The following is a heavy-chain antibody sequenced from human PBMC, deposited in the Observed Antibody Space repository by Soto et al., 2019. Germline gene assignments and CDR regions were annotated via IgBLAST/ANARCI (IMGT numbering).Heavy chain of an antibody. CDR3: ARLYSISGRYNWLDP. Sequence: QVQLVQSGAEVKKPGASVKVSCKASGYTFTSYGISWVRQAPGQGLEWMGWINVYNGHANYAQKFQGRVTMTRDKFAATAYMDLNSLTSDDTAVYFCARLYSISGRYNWLDPWGQGTRVTVSS. J-gene: IGHJ5*02. V-gene: IGHV1-18*01. CDR1: GYTFTSYG. CDR2: INVYNGHA. D-gene: IGHD5-18*01.